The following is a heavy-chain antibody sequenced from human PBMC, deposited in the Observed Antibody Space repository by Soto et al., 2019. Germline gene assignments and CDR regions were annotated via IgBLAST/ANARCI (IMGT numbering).Heavy chain of an antibody. V-gene: IGHV3-30-3*01. J-gene: IGHJ4*02. CDR2: ISYDGSDK. Sequence: GGSQRLSCAASGVPFISYAMHWVRQAPGKGLEWVALISYDGSDKDYADSVKGRFTISRDNSRNTLFLQMNSLRAEDTAVYYCARDYYKYYDSSGYYRSPAYWGQGTLVTVSS. CDR3: ARDYYKYYDSSGYYRSPAY. CDR1: GVPFISYA. D-gene: IGHD3-22*01.